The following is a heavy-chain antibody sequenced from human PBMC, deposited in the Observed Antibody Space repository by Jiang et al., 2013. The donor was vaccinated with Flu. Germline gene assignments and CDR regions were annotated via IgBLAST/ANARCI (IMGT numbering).Heavy chain of an antibody. V-gene: IGHV2-5*01. CDR1: GFSLSTSGVG. CDR3: AHFSHYGSGSYNFDY. CDR2: IYWNDDK. Sequence: KPTQTLTLTCTFSGFSLSTSGVGVGWIRQPPGKALEWLALIYWNDDKRYSPSLKSRLTITKDTSKNQVVLTMTNMDPVDTATYYCAHFSHYGSGSYNFDYWGQGTLVTASS. J-gene: IGHJ4*02. D-gene: IGHD3-10*01.